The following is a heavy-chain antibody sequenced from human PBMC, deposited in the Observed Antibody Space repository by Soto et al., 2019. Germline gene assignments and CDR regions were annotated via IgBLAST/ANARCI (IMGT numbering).Heavy chain of an antibody. D-gene: IGHD2-21*01. CDR1: GVSISSYY. CDR2: IYYTGST. CDR3: ARHSGDVEGAFDS. V-gene: IGHV4-59*08. J-gene: IGHJ4*02. Sequence: QVQLQESGPGLVKPSETLSLTCTVSGVSISSYYWSWIRQPPGKGLEWIGYIYYTGSTNYNPSLKSRVTIPVETAKTQFFLKLSPLTAADTAVYYCARHSGDVEGAFDSWGQGTLLTVSS.